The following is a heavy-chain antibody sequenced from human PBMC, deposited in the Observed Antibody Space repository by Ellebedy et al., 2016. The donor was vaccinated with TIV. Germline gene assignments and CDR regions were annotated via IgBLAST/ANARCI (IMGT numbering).Heavy chain of an antibody. CDR2: IRYDGSNR. CDR3: ATTNWDYYFDY. D-gene: IGHD7-27*01. Sequence: GGSLRLSCAASGFTFKTTAMSWVRQAPGKGLEWVASIRYDGSNRYYADSVKGRFTISRDNSKTTVYLQLNRLSPEDTAVYYCATTNWDYYFDYWGQGALVTVSS. CDR1: GFTFKTTA. V-gene: IGHV3-30*02. J-gene: IGHJ4*02.